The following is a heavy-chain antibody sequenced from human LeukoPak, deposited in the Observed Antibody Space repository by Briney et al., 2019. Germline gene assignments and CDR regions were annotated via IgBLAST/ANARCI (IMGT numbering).Heavy chain of an antibody. CDR2: INHSGST. V-gene: IGHV4-34*01. Sequence: SETLSLTCAVYGGSFSGYYWSWIRQPPGKGLEWIGEINHSGSTNYNPSLKSRVTISVDTSKNQFSLKRSSVTAADTAVYYCARLYNWNYAPLPYNYRDVWGKGTTVTVSS. D-gene: IGHD1-7*01. J-gene: IGHJ6*03. CDR3: ARLYNWNYAPLPYNYRDV. CDR1: GGSFSGYY.